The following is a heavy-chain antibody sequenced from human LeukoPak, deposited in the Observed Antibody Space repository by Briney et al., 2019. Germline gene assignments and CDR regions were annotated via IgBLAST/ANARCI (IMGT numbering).Heavy chain of an antibody. D-gene: IGHD3-10*01. CDR2: IKYDGSEK. CDR1: GFAFSNYW. J-gene: IGHJ5*01. V-gene: IGHV3-7*03. CDR3: AREPVRKRWFDS. Sequence: GGSLRLSGTGSGFAFSNYWMSWVRQAPGKGLEWVANIKYDGSEKYYVDSVKGRLTISRDNAKNSLYLQMNSLRAEDTAVYYCAREPVRKRWFDSWGQGTLVTVSS.